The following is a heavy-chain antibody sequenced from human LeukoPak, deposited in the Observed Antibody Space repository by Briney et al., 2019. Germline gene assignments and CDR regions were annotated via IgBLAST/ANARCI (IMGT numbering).Heavy chain of an antibody. V-gene: IGHV3-74*01. Sequence: GGSLRLSCAASGFTFSSYWMHWVRQAPGKGLVWVSRINSDGSTTSYADSVKGRFTISRDNAKNTLYLQMNSLRAEDTAVYYCAKGVYAIRPHCFDYWGQGTLVTVSS. CDR2: INSDGSTT. D-gene: IGHD2-8*01. CDR1: GFTFSSYW. J-gene: IGHJ4*02. CDR3: AKGVYAIRPHCFDY.